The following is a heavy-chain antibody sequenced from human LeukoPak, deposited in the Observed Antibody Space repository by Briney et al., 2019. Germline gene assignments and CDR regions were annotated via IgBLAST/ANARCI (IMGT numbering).Heavy chain of an antibody. CDR1: GFTFSAYA. D-gene: IGHD3-10*02. Sequence: GGSLRLSCEASGFTFSAYALIWVRQAPGQGLEWVSSIGSDNKPHYSESVKGRFAISRDNSKSMLFLQLNSLRAEDTALYYCARDLHSYVAMDVWGQGTTVTVSS. V-gene: IGHV3-23*01. CDR3: ARDLHSYVAMDV. CDR2: IGSDNKP. J-gene: IGHJ6*02.